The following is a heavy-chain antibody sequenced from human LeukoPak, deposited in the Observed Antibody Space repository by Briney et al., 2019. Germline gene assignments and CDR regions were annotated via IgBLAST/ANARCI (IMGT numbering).Heavy chain of an antibody. V-gene: IGHV3-11*05. CDR3: ARGSGSYSTPFDY. J-gene: IGHJ4*02. D-gene: IGHD3-10*01. Sequence: KPGGSLRLSCAASGFTLSHYYMSWIRQAPGKGLEWVSFISSSSSDTNYADSVKGRFTISRDNAKDSLYLQLNSLRAEDTAVYYCARGSGSYSTPFDYWGQGTPVTVSS. CDR1: GFTLSHYY. CDR2: ISSSSSDT.